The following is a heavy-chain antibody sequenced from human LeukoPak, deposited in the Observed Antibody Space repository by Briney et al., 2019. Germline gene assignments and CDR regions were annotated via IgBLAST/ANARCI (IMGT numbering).Heavy chain of an antibody. Sequence: GGTLRLSCAASGFTFNTYGMTWVRQAPGKGLEWVSAITSSGGSTYYGDSVKGRFTISRDNSRNTLYLQMNSLRVDDTAVYYCARDLCWGCFDDWGQGNLVTVSS. CDR2: ITSSGGST. J-gene: IGHJ4*02. V-gene: IGHV3-23*01. CDR3: ARDLCWGCFDD. D-gene: IGHD3-10*02. CDR1: GFTFNTYG.